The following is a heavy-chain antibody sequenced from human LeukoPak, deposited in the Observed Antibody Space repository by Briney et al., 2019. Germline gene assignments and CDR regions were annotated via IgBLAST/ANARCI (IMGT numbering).Heavy chain of an antibody. J-gene: IGHJ6*02. Sequence: SVKVSCKASGGTFRKYAISWVRQAPGQGLEWMGRFIPMLGIANYAQKFQGRVMLTADKSTSTAYMELSSLRSEDTAVYYCASGRSSGYYECMDVWAQGTTFTVSS. D-gene: IGHD3-10*01. CDR1: GGTFRKYA. CDR3: ASGRSSGYYECMDV. CDR2: FIPMLGIA. V-gene: IGHV1-69*04.